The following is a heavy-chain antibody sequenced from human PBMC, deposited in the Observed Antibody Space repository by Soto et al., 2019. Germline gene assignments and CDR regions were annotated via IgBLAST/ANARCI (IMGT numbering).Heavy chain of an antibody. CDR3: ARDRYCSGGSCYEGYYYYYGMDV. Sequence: SSEPLSLTCTVSGGSISSGDYYWSWIRQPPGKGLEWIGYIYYSGSTYYNPSLKSRVTISVDTSKNQFSLKLSSVTAADTAVYYCARDRYCSGGSCYEGYYYYYGMDVWGQGTTVTVSS. J-gene: IGHJ6*02. CDR1: GGSISSGDYY. D-gene: IGHD2-15*01. V-gene: IGHV4-30-4*01. CDR2: IYYSGST.